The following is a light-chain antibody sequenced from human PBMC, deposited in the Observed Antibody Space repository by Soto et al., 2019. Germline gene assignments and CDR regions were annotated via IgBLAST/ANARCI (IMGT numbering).Light chain of an antibody. CDR2: DAF. CDR3: QKYDNLPSLT. V-gene: IGKV1-33*01. Sequence: IQMTQSPSSLSASVGDRVTITCQASQDIRNYLNWYQQKPGKAPKLLVYDAFNLETGVPSRFRGSRSGRDFSLTISSLQPEDSVTYYCQKYDNLPSLTFGGGTKVDIK. J-gene: IGKJ4*01. CDR1: QDIRNY.